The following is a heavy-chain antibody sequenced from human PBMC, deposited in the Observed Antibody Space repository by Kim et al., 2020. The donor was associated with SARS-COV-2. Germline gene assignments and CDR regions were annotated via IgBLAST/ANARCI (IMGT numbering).Heavy chain of an antibody. CDR2: ISSSGSTI. CDR1: GFTFSSYE. CDR3: VRDRPGLFVSPLLDY. D-gene: IGHD2-21*01. V-gene: IGHV3-48*03. Sequence: GGSLRLSCAASGFTFSSYEMNWVRQAPGKGLEWVSYISSSGSTIYYADSVKGRFTISRDNAKNSLYLQMNSLRAEDTAVYYCVRDRPGLFVSPLLDYWGQGTLVTVSS. J-gene: IGHJ4*02.